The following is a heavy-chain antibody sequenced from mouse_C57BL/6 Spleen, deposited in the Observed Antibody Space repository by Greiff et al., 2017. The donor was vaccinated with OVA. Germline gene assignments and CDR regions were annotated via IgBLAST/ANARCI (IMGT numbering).Heavy chain of an antibody. V-gene: IGHV2-5*01. D-gene: IGHD1-1*01. Sequence: QVQLQQSGPGLVQPSQSLSITCTVSGFSLTSYGVHWVRQSPGTGLEWLGVIWRGGSTDYNAAFMSRLSITKDNSKSQVFFKMNSLQADDTAIYYCAKRNYGSSPWYFDVWGTGTTVTVSS. CDR3: AKRNYGSSPWYFDV. CDR2: IWRGGST. J-gene: IGHJ1*03. CDR1: GFSLTSYG.